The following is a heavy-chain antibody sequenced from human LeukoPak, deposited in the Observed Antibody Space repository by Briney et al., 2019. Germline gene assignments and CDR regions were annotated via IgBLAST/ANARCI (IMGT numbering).Heavy chain of an antibody. CDR2: IIPIFGTA. Sequence: GASVKVSCKASGGTFSSYAISWVRQAPGQGLEWMGGIIPIFGTANYAQKFQGRVTITADESTSTAYMELSSLRSEDTAVYYCARAHRGGGGWPLDYWGQGTLVTVSS. CDR3: ARAHRGGGGWPLDY. J-gene: IGHJ4*02. D-gene: IGHD6-19*01. CDR1: GGTFSSYA. V-gene: IGHV1-69*13.